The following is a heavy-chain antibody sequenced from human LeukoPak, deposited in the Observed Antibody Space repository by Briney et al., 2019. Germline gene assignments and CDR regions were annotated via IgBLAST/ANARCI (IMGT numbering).Heavy chain of an antibody. Sequence: PGGSLRLSCAASGFSFSVYWMHWVRQAPGKGPVWVSRIKTDGSITDYADFVKGRFTISRDNAKNSLYLQMNSLRAEDTAVYYCARGSSNIAARNNCFDPWGQGTLVTVSS. V-gene: IGHV3-74*01. CDR1: GFSFSVYW. CDR2: IKTDGSIT. D-gene: IGHD6-6*01. CDR3: ARGSSNIAARNNCFDP. J-gene: IGHJ5*02.